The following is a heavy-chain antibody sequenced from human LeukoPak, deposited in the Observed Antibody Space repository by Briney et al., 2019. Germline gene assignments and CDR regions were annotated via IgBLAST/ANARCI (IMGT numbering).Heavy chain of an antibody. CDR2: IYYSGST. V-gene: IGHV4-59*01. CDR3: ARDRGLGYGEMDYFDY. J-gene: IGHJ4*02. CDR1: GGSISSYY. D-gene: IGHD4-17*01. Sequence: TSETLSLTCTVSGGSISSYYWSWIRQPPGKGLEWIGYIYYSGSTNYNPSLKSRVTISVDTSKNQFSLKLSSVTAADTAVYYCARDRGLGYGEMDYFDYWGQGTLVTVSS.